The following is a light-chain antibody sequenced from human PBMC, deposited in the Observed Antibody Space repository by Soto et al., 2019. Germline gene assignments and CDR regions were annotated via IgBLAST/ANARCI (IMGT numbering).Light chain of an antibody. V-gene: IGKV3D-15*01. CDR3: QQYNNWPLS. Sequence: EIVMAQSPTTLSVSPGDRATPSYTASQSVSYNLAWYQQKPRQAPRLLIYDASTRATGIPARFSGSASGTEFTLTISSLLSEDFAVYYCQQYNNWPLSFGGGTKVDI. J-gene: IGKJ4*01. CDR2: DAS. CDR1: QSVSYN.